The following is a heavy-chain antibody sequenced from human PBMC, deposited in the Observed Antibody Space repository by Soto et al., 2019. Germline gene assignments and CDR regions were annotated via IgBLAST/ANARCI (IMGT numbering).Heavy chain of an antibody. CDR1: GFTFSSYS. V-gene: IGHV3-48*01. CDR2: ISSSSSTI. J-gene: IGHJ4*02. Sequence: GGSLRLSCAASGFTFSSYSMNWVRQAPGKGLEWVSSISSSSSTIYYADSVKGRFTISRVNAKNSLYLQMNSLRAEDTAVYYCARERARIDYWGQGTLVTVSS. CDR3: ARERARIDY.